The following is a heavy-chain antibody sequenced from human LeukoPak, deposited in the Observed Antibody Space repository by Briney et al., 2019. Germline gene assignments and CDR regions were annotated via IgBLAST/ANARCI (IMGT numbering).Heavy chain of an antibody. Sequence: GGSLRLSCAASGFTFSSYAMSWVRQAPGKGLEWVSGISDSGRSTYYADSVKGRFTISRDNSKNTLFLQMNSLRAEDAAVYYCARGEYYFDCWGQGTLVTVSS. CDR1: GFTFSSYA. D-gene: IGHD3-10*01. CDR3: ARGEYYFDC. CDR2: ISDSGRST. J-gene: IGHJ4*02. V-gene: IGHV3-23*01.